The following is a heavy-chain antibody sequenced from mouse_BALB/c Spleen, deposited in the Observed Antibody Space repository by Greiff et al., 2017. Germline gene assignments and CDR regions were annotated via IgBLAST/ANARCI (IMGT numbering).Heavy chain of an antibody. V-gene: IGHV1S22*01. Sequence: LKQPGSELVRPGASVKLSCKASGYTFTSYWMHWVKQRHGQGLEWIGNIYPGSGSTNYDEKFKSKGTLTVDTSSSTAYMHLSSLTSEDSAVYYCASVGYWGQGTTLTVSS. J-gene: IGHJ2*01. CDR1: GYTFTSYW. D-gene: IGHD6-1*01. CDR3: ASVGY. CDR2: IYPGSGST.